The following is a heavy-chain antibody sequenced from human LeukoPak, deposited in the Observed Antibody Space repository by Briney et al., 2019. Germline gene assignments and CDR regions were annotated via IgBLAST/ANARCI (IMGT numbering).Heavy chain of an antibody. D-gene: IGHD2-2*01. CDR1: GFTFSSYA. CDR3: AKGGWVGYCSSTSCYWGFDY. CDR2: ISGNGGGT. V-gene: IGHV3-23*01. Sequence: GGSLRLSCAASGFTFSSYAMSWVRQAPGKGLEWVSAISGNGGGTYYADSVKGRFTISRDNSKNTLYLQMNSLRAEDTAVYYCAKGGWVGYCSSTSCYWGFDYWGQGTLVTVSS. J-gene: IGHJ4*02.